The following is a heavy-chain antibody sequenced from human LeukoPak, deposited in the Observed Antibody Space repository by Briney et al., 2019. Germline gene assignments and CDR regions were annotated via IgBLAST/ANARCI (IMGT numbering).Heavy chain of an antibody. J-gene: IGHJ4*02. D-gene: IGHD1-1*01. CDR2: ISSSGST. CDR3: ARLIYNTYTNNWRFDY. V-gene: IGHV4-4*08. CDR1: GGSISSYY. Sequence: SETLSLTCAVSGGSISSYYWSWIRQPPGKGLECIGYISSSGSTNYNPSIESRVTISKDMSKNQFSLKLSSVTAADTALYYCARLIYNTYTNNWRFDYWGQGTLVTVSS.